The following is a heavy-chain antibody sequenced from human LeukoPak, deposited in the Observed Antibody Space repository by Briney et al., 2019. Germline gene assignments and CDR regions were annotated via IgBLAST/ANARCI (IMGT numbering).Heavy chain of an antibody. D-gene: IGHD6-25*01. Sequence: GGSLRLSCAASGFTFRDYQMSWIRQAPGGGLGWVSYIRSSGSDTYYAASVKGRFTSSRDNTKNALYLQMTSLRADDTAVYYCARRGANSGHTFDYWGQGTLVSVSS. V-gene: IGHV3-11*01. CDR1: GFTFRDYQ. CDR2: IRSSGSDT. CDR3: ARRGANSGHTFDY. J-gene: IGHJ4*02.